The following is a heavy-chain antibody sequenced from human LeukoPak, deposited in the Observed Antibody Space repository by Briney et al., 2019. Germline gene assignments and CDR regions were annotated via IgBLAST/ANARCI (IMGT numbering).Heavy chain of an antibody. V-gene: IGHV4-39*01. J-gene: IGHJ3*02. CDR2: IYYNEDT. D-gene: IGHD2-15*01. CDR1: GVDIYSRTYY. Sequence: SETLSLTCTVSGVDIYSRTYYWAWIRQPPGKGQEFIGSIYYNEDTYSNPSLKSRLTISVDTSTNQFSLRLNSVTAADTAVYFCARQLAAGNDAFDIWGQGTMVTVSS. CDR3: ARQLAAGNDAFDI.